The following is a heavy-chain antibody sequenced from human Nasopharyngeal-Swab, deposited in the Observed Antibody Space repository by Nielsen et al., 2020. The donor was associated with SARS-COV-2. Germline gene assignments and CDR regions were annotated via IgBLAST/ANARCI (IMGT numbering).Heavy chain of an antibody. CDR1: GGSISSGDYY. CDR2: IYYSGGT. CDR3: ARGGLASENYV. V-gene: IGHV4-30-4*08. D-gene: IGHD3-16*01. Sequence: LRLSCTVSGGSISSGDYYWNWIRQPPVKGLEWIGYIYYSGGTYYNPSLNSRVTISLDTSKNQFSLKLSSVTAADTAVYYCARGGLASENYVWGRGTLVTVSS. J-gene: IGHJ2*01.